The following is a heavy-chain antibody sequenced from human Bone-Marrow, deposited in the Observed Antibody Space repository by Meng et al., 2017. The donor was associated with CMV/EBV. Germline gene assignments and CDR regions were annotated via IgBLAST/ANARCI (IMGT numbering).Heavy chain of an antibody. V-gene: IGHV3-64*02. CDR1: GFTFSSYA. Sequence: GESLKISCAASGFTFSSYAMHWVRQAPGKGLEYVSAISSNGGSTYYADSVKGRFTISRDNAKNSLYLQMNSLRAEDTAVYYCARETLAYCGGDCYSLDYWGQGTLVTVSS. CDR2: ISSNGGST. D-gene: IGHD2-21*01. J-gene: IGHJ4*02. CDR3: ARETLAYCGGDCYSLDY.